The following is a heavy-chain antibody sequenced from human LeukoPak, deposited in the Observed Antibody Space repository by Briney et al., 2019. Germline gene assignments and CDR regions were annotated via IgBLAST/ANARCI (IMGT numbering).Heavy chain of an antibody. J-gene: IGHJ4*02. CDR1: GFTFDDYA. D-gene: IGHD3-22*01. Sequence: GGSLRLSCAASGFTFDDYAMHWVRQAPGKGLEWVSLISWDGGSTYYADSVKGRFTISRGNSKNSLYLQMNSLRAEDTALYYCAKAGDSSGYSLDYWGQGTLVTVSS. CDR3: AKAGDSSGYSLDY. V-gene: IGHV3-43D*03. CDR2: ISWDGGST.